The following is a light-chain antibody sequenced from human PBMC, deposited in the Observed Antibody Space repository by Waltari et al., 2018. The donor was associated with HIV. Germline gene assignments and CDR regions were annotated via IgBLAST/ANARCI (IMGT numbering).Light chain of an antibody. J-gene: IGLJ1*01. CDR2: EVS. V-gene: IGLV2-14*01. CDR1: SSDVGGYNY. CDR3: TSYTSSSTGV. Sequence: QSALTQPASVSGSPGQSITISCPGTSSDVGGYNYVSWYQQHPGKAPKFMIYEVSNRPSGVSKRVSGSKSGNTASLTISGLQAEDEADYYCTSYTSSSTGVFGTGTKVTVL.